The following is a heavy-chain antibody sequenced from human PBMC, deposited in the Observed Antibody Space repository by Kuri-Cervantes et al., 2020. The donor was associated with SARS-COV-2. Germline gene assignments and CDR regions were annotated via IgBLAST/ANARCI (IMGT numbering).Heavy chain of an antibody. V-gene: IGHV1-2*02. CDR1: GYTFTGYY. CDR3: ARDQGDNTVTNH. J-gene: IGHJ5*02. Sequence: ASVKVSCKASGYTFTGYYMHWVRQAPGQGLEWMGWINPNSGGTNYAQKFQGRVTMTRDTSISTAYMELSRLRSDDTAVYYCARDQGDNTVTNHWGQGTRVTVSS. CDR2: INPNSGGT. D-gene: IGHD4-17*01.